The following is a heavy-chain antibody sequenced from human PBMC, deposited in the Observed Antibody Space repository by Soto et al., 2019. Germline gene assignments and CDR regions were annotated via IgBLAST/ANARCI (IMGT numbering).Heavy chain of an antibody. CDR2: IFYSGST. Sequence: PSETLSLTCSVSGDSIRSSSKYWGWVRRPPGKGLEWIGTIFYSGSTNYNPSLKNRVTISVDTSKNQFSLKLSSVTAADTAVYYCARVQTYPSGFDYWGQGTLVTVSS. V-gene: IGHV4-39*07. D-gene: IGHD3-16*01. J-gene: IGHJ4*02. CDR3: ARVQTYPSGFDY. CDR1: GDSIRSSSKY.